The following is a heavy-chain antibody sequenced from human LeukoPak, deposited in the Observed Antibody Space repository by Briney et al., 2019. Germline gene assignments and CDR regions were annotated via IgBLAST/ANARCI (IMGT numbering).Heavy chain of an antibody. CDR1: GFTFSSYA. Sequence: PGGSLRLPCAASGFTFSSYAMSWARQAPGKGLEWVTAISGGGGTTYYADSVKGRFTISRDNSKNMLYLQMNSLRAEDTAVYYCAKESRTIAVAGADYWGQGTLVTVSS. CDR2: ISGGGGTT. D-gene: IGHD6-19*01. J-gene: IGHJ4*02. V-gene: IGHV3-23*01. CDR3: AKESRTIAVAGADY.